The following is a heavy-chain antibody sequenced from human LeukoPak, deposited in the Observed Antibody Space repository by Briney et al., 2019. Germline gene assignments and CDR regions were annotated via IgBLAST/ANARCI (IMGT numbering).Heavy chain of an antibody. D-gene: IGHD6-19*01. J-gene: IGHJ4*02. Sequence: GGSLRLSCAASGFTFSSYSMNWVRQAPGKGLEWVSSISSSSSYIYYADSVEGRFTISRDNAKNSLYLQMNSLRAEDTAVYYCARSGIAVAGWFDYWGQGTLVTVSS. CDR1: GFTFSSYS. CDR2: ISSSSSYI. CDR3: ARSGIAVAGWFDY. V-gene: IGHV3-21*01.